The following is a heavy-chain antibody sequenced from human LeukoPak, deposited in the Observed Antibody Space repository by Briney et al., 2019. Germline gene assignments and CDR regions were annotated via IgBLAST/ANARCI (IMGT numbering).Heavy chain of an antibody. D-gene: IGHD3-10*01. J-gene: IGHJ6*03. CDR2: IYYSGST. CDR1: GDSITSSNYY. CDR3: ARIFVYYYGSGSYSYYYMDV. V-gene: IGHV4-39*01. Sequence: SETLSLTCTVSGDSITSSNYYWGWMRQPPGQGLEWIGTIYYSGSTYYNPSLKSRVTISVDTSKNQFSLKLSSVTAADTAVYYCARIFVYYYGSGSYSYYYMDVWGKGTTVTVSS.